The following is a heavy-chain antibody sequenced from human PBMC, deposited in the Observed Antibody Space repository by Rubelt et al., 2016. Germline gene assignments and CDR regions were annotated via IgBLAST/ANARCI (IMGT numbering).Heavy chain of an antibody. D-gene: IGHD6-6*01. CDR3: ARGGKQLAADY. V-gene: IGHV1-2*02. CDR1: GYTFTGYY. Sequence: QVQLVQSGAEVKKPGASVKVSCKASGYTFTGYYMHWVRQAPGQGLEWMGWINPNSGGTNYAQKCQGRVTMTRDTSISTAYMELSRLRSDDTAVYYCARGGKQLAADYWGQGTLVTVSS. CDR2: INPNSGGT. J-gene: IGHJ4*02.